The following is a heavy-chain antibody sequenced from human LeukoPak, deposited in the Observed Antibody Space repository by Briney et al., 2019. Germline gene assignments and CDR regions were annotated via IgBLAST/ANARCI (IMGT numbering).Heavy chain of an antibody. CDR3: ARHRSVAGIQYYFDY. D-gene: IGHD6-19*01. CDR2: IDPSDSYT. CDR1: GYSFTSYW. V-gene: IGHV5-10-1*01. Sequence: GGSLKISCKGSGYSFTSYWISWVRQMPGKGLEWMGRIDPSDSYTNYSPSFQGHVTISADKSISTAYLQWSSLKASDTAMYYCARHRSVAGIQYYFDYWGQGTLVTVSS. J-gene: IGHJ4*02.